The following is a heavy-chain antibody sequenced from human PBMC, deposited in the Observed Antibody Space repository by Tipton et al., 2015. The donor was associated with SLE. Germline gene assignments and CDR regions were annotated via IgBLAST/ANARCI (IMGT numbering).Heavy chain of an antibody. CDR3: ARVVKDLGFDL. D-gene: IGHD2-21*01. J-gene: IGHJ2*01. Sequence: TLSLTCAVSGGSFSDDYWMWIRQPPGKGLEWIGEIDHSGSTNWNPSLESRVTISFDTSKNQFSLKLSSVTAADTAVYYCARVVKDLGFDLWGRGTLVTVSS. CDR2: IDHSGST. CDR1: GGSFSDDY. V-gene: IGHV4-34*01.